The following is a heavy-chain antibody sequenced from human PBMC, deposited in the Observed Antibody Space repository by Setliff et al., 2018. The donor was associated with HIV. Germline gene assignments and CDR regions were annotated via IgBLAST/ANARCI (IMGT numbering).Heavy chain of an antibody. CDR3: ATGITMAPDY. D-gene: IGHD1-20*01. Sequence: SETLSLTCAVYGESFSGYFWSWIRQPPGKGLEWIGEINHSGSTNSNPSLKSRVSISVATSKNQFSLKLTSVTAADTAVYYCATGITMAPDYWGQGSLVTVSS. V-gene: IGHV4-34*01. J-gene: IGHJ4*02. CDR2: INHSGST. CDR1: GESFSGYF.